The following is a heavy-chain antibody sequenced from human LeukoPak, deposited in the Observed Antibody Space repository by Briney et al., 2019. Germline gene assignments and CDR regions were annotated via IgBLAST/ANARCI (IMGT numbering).Heavy chain of an antibody. CDR1: GYTFTGYY. D-gene: IGHD3-3*01. V-gene: IGHV1-69*02. Sequence: SVKVSCKASGYTFTGYYMYWVRQAPGQGPEWMGRIIPILGIANYAQKFQGRVTITADKSTSTAYMELSSLRSEDTAVYYCARYITIFGVVRGYYFDYWGQGTLVTVS. CDR3: ARYITIFGVVRGYYFDY. J-gene: IGHJ4*02. CDR2: IIPILGIA.